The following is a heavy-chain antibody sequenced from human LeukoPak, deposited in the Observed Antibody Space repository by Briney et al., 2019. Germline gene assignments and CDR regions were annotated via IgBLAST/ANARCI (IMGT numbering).Heavy chain of an antibody. Sequence: SETLSLTCTVSGGSLSSYYWSWIRQPAGRGLEWIGRMSASGSTNYSPTLKSRVTMSVDTSKNQFSLRLNSVTAADTAVYYCARVYYYDSSGYYWFDPWGQGTLVTVSS. D-gene: IGHD3-22*01. CDR2: MSASGST. J-gene: IGHJ5*02. CDR3: ARVYYYDSSGYYWFDP. V-gene: IGHV4-4*07. CDR1: GGSLSSYY.